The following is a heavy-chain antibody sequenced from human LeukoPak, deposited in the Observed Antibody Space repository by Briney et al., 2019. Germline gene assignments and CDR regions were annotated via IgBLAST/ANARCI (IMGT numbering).Heavy chain of an antibody. V-gene: IGHV3-23*01. CDR1: GFTFSSYS. CDR3: AKRGGYPKYYFDY. Sequence: GGSLRLSCAASGFTFSSYSMNWVRQAPGKGLEWVSAISGSGGSTYYADSVKGRFTISRDKSKNTLYLQMNSLRAEDTAVYYCAKRGGYPKYYFDYWGQGTLVTVSS. CDR2: ISGSGGST. D-gene: IGHD3-10*01. J-gene: IGHJ4*02.